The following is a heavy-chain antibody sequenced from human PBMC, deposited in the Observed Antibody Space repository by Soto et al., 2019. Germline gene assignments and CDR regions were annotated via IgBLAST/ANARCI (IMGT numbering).Heavy chain of an antibody. V-gene: IGHV1-69*13. CDR3: ARDYYSDSSIYSGHPSFDD. CDR2: IIPIFGTA. D-gene: IGHD3-22*01. CDR1: GGTFSSYA. J-gene: IGHJ4*02. Sequence: ASVKVSCKASGGTFSSYAISWVRQAPGQGLGWMGGIIPIFGTANYAQKFQGRVTITADESTSTAYMELSSLRSEDTAVYYCARDYYSDSSIYSGHPSFDDWGQGTLVTVSS.